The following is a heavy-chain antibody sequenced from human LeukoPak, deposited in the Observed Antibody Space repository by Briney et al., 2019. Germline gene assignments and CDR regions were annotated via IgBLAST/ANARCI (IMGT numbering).Heavy chain of an antibody. CDR2: IYSGGST. Sequence: EGSLRLSCTVSGFTVSSDSMSWVRQAPGKGLEWVSFIYSGGSTHYSDSVKGRFTISRDNAKNSLYLQMNSLRAEDTAVYYCARGPPAGYSSGWYYWGQGTLVTVSS. D-gene: IGHD6-19*01. V-gene: IGHV3-53*05. CDR1: GFTVSSDS. J-gene: IGHJ4*02. CDR3: ARGPPAGYSSGWYY.